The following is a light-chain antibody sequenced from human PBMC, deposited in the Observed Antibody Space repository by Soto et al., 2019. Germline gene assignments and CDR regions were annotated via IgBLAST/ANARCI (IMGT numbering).Light chain of an antibody. CDR2: DAS. V-gene: IGKV1-5*01. J-gene: IGKJ1*01. Sequence: DIQMTQSPSTLSASVGDRVTITCRASQSISSWLAWYQQKPGKAPKLLIYDASSLESGVPSRFSGSGSETEFTLTISSLFPDDFATYYCQQYNSYGTFGQGTKVDIK. CDR3: QQYNSYGT. CDR1: QSISSW.